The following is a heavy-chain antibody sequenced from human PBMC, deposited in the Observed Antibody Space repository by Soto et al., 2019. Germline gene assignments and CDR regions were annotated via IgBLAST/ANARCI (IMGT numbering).Heavy chain of an antibody. CDR2: IYYSGST. CDR3: ARDIHSSGYEVGWFDP. V-gene: IGHV4-31*03. Sequence: QVQLQESGPGLVKPSQTLSLTCTVSGGSISSGGYYWSWIRQHPGKGLEWIGYIYYSGSTYYNPSLKSRVTISVDTSKNQFSLKLSSVTAADTAVYYCARDIHSSGYEVGWFDPWGQGTLVTVSS. CDR1: GGSISSGGYY. D-gene: IGHD3-22*01. J-gene: IGHJ5*02.